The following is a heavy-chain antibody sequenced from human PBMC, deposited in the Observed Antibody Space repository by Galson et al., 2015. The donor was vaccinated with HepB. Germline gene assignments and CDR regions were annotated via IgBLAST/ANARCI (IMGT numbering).Heavy chain of an antibody. Sequence: SLRLSCAASGFTFSNYWMSWVRQAPGKGLEWLANVDKYGIDKYYVDSVKDRFTISRDNANNTIYLQMDSLRGEDTAVYYCAALDTAKHQASGFWGRGTRVTVSS. V-gene: IGHV3-7*03. J-gene: IGHJ4*02. CDR3: AALDTAKHQASGF. D-gene: IGHD5-18*01. CDR2: VDKYGIDK. CDR1: GFTFSNYW.